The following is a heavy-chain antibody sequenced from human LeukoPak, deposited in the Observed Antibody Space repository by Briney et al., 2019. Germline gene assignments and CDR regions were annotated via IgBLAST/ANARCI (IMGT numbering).Heavy chain of an antibody. CDR3: ARGSVVPAASSLYYYMDV. V-gene: IGHV4-4*07. CDR1: GGSISSYY. D-gene: IGHD2-2*01. J-gene: IGHJ6*03. Sequence: PSETLSLTCTVSGGSISSYYWSWIRQPAGKGLEWIGRIYTSGSTNYNPSLKSRVTMSVDTSKNQFSLKLSSVTAADTAVYYCARGSVVPAASSLYYYMDVWGKGTTVTVSS. CDR2: IYTSGST.